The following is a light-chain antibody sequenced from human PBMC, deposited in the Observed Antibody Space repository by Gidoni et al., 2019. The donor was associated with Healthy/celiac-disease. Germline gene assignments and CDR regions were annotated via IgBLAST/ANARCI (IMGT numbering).Light chain of an antibody. CDR2: DSS. Sequence: EIVLTQSTATLSLSPGERATLSCRASQSVSSYLAWYQQKPCQAPRLLIYDSSNRATGIPARFSVSQSVTDFTRTISSLEPEDFAVYYCQQRSNWPPGGAFGPGTKVDIK. V-gene: IGKV3-11*01. CDR3: QQRSNWPPGGA. J-gene: IGKJ3*01. CDR1: QSVSSY.